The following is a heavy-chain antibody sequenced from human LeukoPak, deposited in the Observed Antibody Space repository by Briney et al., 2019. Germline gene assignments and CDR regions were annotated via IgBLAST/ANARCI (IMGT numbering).Heavy chain of an antibody. CDR3: TRPVEPSGSHSGGAFDI. V-gene: IGHV3-49*04. Sequence: PGRPLRLSCTASGFTFAEYAMSWVRQAPGKGLEWVGFIRSKAYDGTTEYAASVKGRFAISRDDSESIAYLQMNSLKTEDTAVYYCTRPVEPSGSHSGGAFDIWGQGTMVTVSS. D-gene: IGHD1-26*01. CDR1: GFTFAEYA. CDR2: IRSKAYDGTT. J-gene: IGHJ3*02.